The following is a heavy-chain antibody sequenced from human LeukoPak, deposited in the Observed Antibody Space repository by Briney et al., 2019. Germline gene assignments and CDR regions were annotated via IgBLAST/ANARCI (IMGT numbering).Heavy chain of an antibody. CDR2: ISSSGTII. CDR3: ARDSNYYGSGSYFDP. V-gene: IGHV3-48*03. J-gene: IGHJ5*02. CDR1: GFTFGSYE. D-gene: IGHD3-10*01. Sequence: GGSLRLSCAASGFTFGSYEMNWVRQTPGKGLEWVSYISSSGTIIYYADSVKGRFTISRDNANNSVSLQMDSLTAEDTAVYYCARDSNYYGSGSYFDPWGQGTLVTVSS.